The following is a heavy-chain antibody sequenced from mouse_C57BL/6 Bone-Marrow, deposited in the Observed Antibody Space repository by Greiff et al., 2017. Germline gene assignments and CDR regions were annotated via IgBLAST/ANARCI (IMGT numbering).Heavy chain of an antibody. D-gene: IGHD1-1*01. CDR1: GYTFTDYE. CDR3: TRGGSDPDDFDY. CDR2: IDPETGGT. Sequence: QVQLQQSGAELVRPGASVTLSCKASGYTFTDYEMHWVKQTPVHGLEWIGAIDPETGGTAYNQKFKGKALLTADKSSSTAYMEFRSLTSVDSAVYYCTRGGSDPDDFDYWGQGTTLTVSS. J-gene: IGHJ2*01. V-gene: IGHV1-15*01.